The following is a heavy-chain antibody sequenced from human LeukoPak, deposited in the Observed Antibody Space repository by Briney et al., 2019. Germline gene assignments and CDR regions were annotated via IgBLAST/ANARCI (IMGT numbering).Heavy chain of an antibody. D-gene: IGHD3-10*01. V-gene: IGHV3-9*03. CDR1: GFTFDDYA. CDR2: ISWNSGFI. Sequence: GGSLRLSCAASGFTFDDYAMHWVRQAPGEGLEWVSGISWNSGFIGYADSVKGRFTISRDNAKNSLYLQMNSLRAEDMALYYCAKGLYGSGSYPDYWGQGTLVTVSS. CDR3: AKGLYGSGSYPDY. J-gene: IGHJ4*02.